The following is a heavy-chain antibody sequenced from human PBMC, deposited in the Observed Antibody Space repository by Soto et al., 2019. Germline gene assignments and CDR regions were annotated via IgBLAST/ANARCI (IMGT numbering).Heavy chain of an antibody. J-gene: IGHJ6*03. CDR2: IYSGGST. CDR1: GFTVSSNY. D-gene: IGHD3-10*01. V-gene: IGHV3-53*01. Sequence: GGSLRLSCAASGFTVSSNYMSWVRQAPGKGLEWVSVIYSGGSTYYADSVKGRFTISRDNSKNTLYLQMNSLRAEDTAVYYCEAEFPSDMDVWGKGTTVTVSS. CDR3: EAEFPSDMDV.